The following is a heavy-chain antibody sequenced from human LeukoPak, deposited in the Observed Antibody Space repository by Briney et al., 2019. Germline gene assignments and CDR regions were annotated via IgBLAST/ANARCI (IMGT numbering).Heavy chain of an antibody. V-gene: IGHV4-59*08. J-gene: IGHJ4*02. CDR2: VYHSGST. Sequence: SETLSLTCAVSGGSTSSYYWSWIRQPPGKGLEWIGYVYHSGSTNYNPSLKSRVTISVDTSKNQFSLNLNSVTAADTAVYYYARRMMAGSAYDYWGQGTLVIVSS. CDR3: ARRMMAGSAYDY. D-gene: IGHD3-16*01. CDR1: GGSTSSYY.